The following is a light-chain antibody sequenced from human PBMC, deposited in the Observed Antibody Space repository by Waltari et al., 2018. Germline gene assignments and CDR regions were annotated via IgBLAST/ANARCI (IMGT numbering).Light chain of an antibody. CDR1: SSNIGAGYE. V-gene: IGLV1-40*01. Sequence: QSVLTQPPSVSGPPGPRVTISCTGSSSNIGAGYEVHLYQQLPGTAPKVLIYGNSNRPSGVPDRFSGSKSGTSASLAITGLQAEDEADYYCQSYDSRLRVVFGGGTKVTVL. J-gene: IGLJ2*01. CDR2: GNS. CDR3: QSYDSRLRVV.